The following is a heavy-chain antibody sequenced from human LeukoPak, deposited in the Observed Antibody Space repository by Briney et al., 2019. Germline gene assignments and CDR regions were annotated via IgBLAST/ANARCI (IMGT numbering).Heavy chain of an antibody. CDR3: ARTVDLDC. J-gene: IGHJ4*02. CDR2: IYYSGST. D-gene: IGHD5-12*01. CDR1: GGSISSSSYY. Sequence: SETLSLTCTVSGGSISSSSYYWGWIRQPPGKGLEWIGSIYYSGSTYYNPSLKSRVTISVDTSKNQFSLKLSSVTAADTAVYYCARTVDLDCWGQGTLVTVSS. V-gene: IGHV4-39*07.